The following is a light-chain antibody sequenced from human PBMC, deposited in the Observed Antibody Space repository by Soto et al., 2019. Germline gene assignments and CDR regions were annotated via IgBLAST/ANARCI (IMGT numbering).Light chain of an antibody. V-gene: IGLV3-21*04. CDR1: NIGSKS. Sequence: SYELTQPPSVSVAPGKTARITCGGNNIGSKSVHWYQQKPGQAPVLVIYYDSDQPSGIPERFSGSNSGNTATLTISRVEAGDEADYYCQVWDSSSDHLVFGGGTKVTVL. J-gene: IGLJ2*01. CDR2: YDS. CDR3: QVWDSSSDHLV.